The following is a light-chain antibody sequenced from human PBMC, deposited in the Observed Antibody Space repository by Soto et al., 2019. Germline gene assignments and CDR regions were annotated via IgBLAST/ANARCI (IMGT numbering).Light chain of an antibody. Sequence: DIPMTQSPSSLSASVGDRVTITCRARQSISSYLNWYQQKPGKAPKLLIYAASSLQSGVPSRFSGSGSGTDFTLTISSLQPEDFATYYCQQSYSTPRGLTFGGGTKVEIK. V-gene: IGKV1-39*01. CDR3: QQSYSTPRGLT. J-gene: IGKJ4*02. CDR2: AAS. CDR1: QSISSY.